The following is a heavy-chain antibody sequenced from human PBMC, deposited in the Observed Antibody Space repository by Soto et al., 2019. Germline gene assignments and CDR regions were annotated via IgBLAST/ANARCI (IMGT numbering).Heavy chain of an antibody. Sequence: QVQLVESGGGVVQPGRSLRLSCAASGFTFSSYGMHWVRQAPGKGLEWVAVISYDGSNKYYADSVKGRFTISRDNSKNTLYLQMNSLRAEDTAVYYCAKDRFLELSTPIIQDPFVYWGQGTLVTVSS. D-gene: IGHD3-3*01. CDR1: GFTFSSYG. CDR3: AKDRFLELSTPIIQDPFVY. J-gene: IGHJ4*02. CDR2: ISYDGSNK. V-gene: IGHV3-30*18.